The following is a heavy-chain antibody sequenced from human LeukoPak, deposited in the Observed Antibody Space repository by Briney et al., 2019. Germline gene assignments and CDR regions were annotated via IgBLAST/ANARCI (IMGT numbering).Heavy chain of an antibody. Sequence: GGSLRLSCAASGFTFSSYEMNWVRQAPGKGLEWVSYISSSGSTIYYADSVEGRLTISRDNAKNSLYLQMNSLRAEDTAVYYCARGPKVGATRQAYFDYWGQGTLVTVSS. D-gene: IGHD1-26*01. J-gene: IGHJ4*02. V-gene: IGHV3-48*03. CDR3: ARGPKVGATRQAYFDY. CDR2: ISSSGSTI. CDR1: GFTFSSYE.